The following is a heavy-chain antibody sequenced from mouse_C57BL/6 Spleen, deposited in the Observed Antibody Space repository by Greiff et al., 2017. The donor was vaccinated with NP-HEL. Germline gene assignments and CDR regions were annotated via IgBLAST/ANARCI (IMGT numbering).Heavy chain of an antibody. Sequence: QVQLKQPGAELVRPGSSVKLSCKASGYTFTSYWMHWVKQRPIQGLEWIGNIDPSDSETHYNQKFKDKATLTVDKSSSTAYMQLSSLTSEDSAVYYCARSQDYYGSSYGYAMDYWGQGTSVTVSS. CDR1: GYTFTSYW. J-gene: IGHJ4*01. CDR2: IDPSDSET. D-gene: IGHD1-1*01. V-gene: IGHV1-52*01. CDR3: ARSQDYYGSSYGYAMDY.